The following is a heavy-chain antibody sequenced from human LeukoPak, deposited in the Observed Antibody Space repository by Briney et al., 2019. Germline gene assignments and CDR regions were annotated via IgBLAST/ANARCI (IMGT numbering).Heavy chain of an antibody. Sequence: RGSLRLSCAAPGFTFINYAMTWVRQAPGKRLERVSHISGNGGSTYLADSVKGRFTRCRDNSKNTLYLQMNSLRVEDTAVYYCAKGGGYDTREHYCDSWGRGTLVTVSS. V-gene: IGHV3-23*01. CDR1: GFTFINYA. J-gene: IGHJ4*02. CDR3: AKGGGYDTREHYCDS. D-gene: IGHD5-12*01. CDR2: ISGNGGST.